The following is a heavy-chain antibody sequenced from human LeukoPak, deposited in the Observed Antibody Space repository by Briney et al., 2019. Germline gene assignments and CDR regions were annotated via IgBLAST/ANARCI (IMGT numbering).Heavy chain of an antibody. D-gene: IGHD1-26*01. Sequence: ASVKVSCRASGYTFTSYAITWVRQAPGQGLEWMGWISAYNGNTNYAQKLQGRVTMTTDTSTSTAYMELRSLRSDDTAVYYCARVWEPDLGLDPWGQGTLVTVSS. V-gene: IGHV1-18*01. CDR3: ARVWEPDLGLDP. J-gene: IGHJ5*02. CDR1: GYTFTSYA. CDR2: ISAYNGNT.